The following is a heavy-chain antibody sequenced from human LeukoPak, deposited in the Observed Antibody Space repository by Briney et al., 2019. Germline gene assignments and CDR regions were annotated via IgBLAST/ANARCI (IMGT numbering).Heavy chain of an antibody. J-gene: IGHJ4*02. CDR1: GFTFGSYD. D-gene: IGHD4-17*01. Sequence: PGGSLRLSCAASGFTFGSYDMNWVRQAPGKGLEWVSYISTMSSTKYYADSVKGRFTISRDNAKNSLYLQMNSLRDEDTAVYYCARGKIGYYYGDYDGYWGQGTLVTVSS. V-gene: IGHV3-48*02. CDR3: ARGKIGYYYGDYDGY. CDR2: ISTMSSTK.